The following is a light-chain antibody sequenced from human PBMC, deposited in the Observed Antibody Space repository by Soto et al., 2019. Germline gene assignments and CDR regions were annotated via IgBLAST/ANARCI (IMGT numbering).Light chain of an antibody. CDR3: QQYNNWPPVT. V-gene: IGKV3-15*01. J-gene: IGKJ5*01. Sequence: EIVMTQSPVTLSVSPGERVTLSCRASQSVSNNLAWYQQKSGQAPRLLIYGASTRVTGIPARFSGSGSGTEFTLTISSLQSEDVAIYYCQQYNNWPPVTFGQGTRLDIK. CDR2: GAS. CDR1: QSVSNN.